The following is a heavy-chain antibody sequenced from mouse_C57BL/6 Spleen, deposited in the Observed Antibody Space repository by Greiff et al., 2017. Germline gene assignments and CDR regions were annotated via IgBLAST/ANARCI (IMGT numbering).Heavy chain of an antibody. V-gene: IGHV1-82*01. J-gene: IGHJ3*01. CDR2: IYPGDGDT. CDR3: ASRSYDRAFAY. Sequence: QVHVKQSGPELVKPGASVKISCKASGYAFSSSWMNWVKQRPGKGLEWIGRIYPGDGDTNYNGKFKGKATLTADKSSSTAYMQLSSLTSEDSAVYFCASRSYDRAFAYWGQGTLVTVSA. CDR1: GYAFSSSW. D-gene: IGHD2-12*01.